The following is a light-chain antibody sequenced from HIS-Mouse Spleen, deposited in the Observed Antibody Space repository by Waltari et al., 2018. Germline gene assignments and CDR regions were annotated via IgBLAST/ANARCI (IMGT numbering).Light chain of an antibody. CDR3: QSYDSSLSGPYVV. Sequence: QSVLTQPPSVSGAPGQRVTISCTGSSSNIGAGYDVHWYQQLPGTAPKLLIYGNSNRPSGVPDRFSGSQAGTSASLAITGLQAEDEADYYCQSYDSSLSGPYVVFGGGTKLTVL. J-gene: IGLJ2*01. CDR2: GNS. V-gene: IGLV1-40*01. CDR1: SSNIGAGYD.